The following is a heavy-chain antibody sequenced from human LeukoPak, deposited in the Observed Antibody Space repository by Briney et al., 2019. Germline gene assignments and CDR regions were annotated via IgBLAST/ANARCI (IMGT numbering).Heavy chain of an antibody. D-gene: IGHD2-2*01. Sequence: SATLSLTCTVSGGSISSSSYYWGWIRQPPGKGLEWIGSIYYSGSTYYNPSLKSRVTISVDTSKNQFSLKLSSVTAADTAVYYCARVLGYCSSTSCYARRNDAFDIWGQGTMVTVSS. J-gene: IGHJ3*02. V-gene: IGHV4-39*07. CDR1: GGSISSSSYY. CDR2: IYYSGST. CDR3: ARVLGYCSSTSCYARRNDAFDI.